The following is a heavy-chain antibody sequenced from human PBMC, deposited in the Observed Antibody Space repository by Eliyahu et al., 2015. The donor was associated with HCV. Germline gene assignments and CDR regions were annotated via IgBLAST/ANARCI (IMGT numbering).Heavy chain of an antibody. CDR2: INHSGST. Sequence: QVQLQQWGAGLLKPSXTLSXTCAVXXXSFSGYXXSWIRQPPGKGLEWIGEINHSGSTNYNPSLKSRVTISVDTSKNQFSLKLSSVTAADTAVYYCARGPNIVVVVAATQGGDLDYWGQGTLVTVSS. J-gene: IGHJ4*02. CDR1: XXSFSGYX. D-gene: IGHD2-15*01. CDR3: ARGPNIVVVVAATQGGDLDY. V-gene: IGHV4-34*01.